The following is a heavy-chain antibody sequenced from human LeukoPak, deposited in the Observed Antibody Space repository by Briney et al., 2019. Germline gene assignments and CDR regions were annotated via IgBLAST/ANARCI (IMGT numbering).Heavy chain of an antibody. CDR2: ISSSGSTI. CDR3: AREAREEDVVVPAATDY. J-gene: IGHJ4*02. Sequence: GGSLRLSCAASGFTFSDYYMSWIRQAPGKGLEWVSYISSSGSTIYYADSVKGRFTISRDNAKNSLYLQMNSLRAEDTAVYYCAREAREEDVVVPAATDYWGQGTLVTVSS. V-gene: IGHV3-11*04. D-gene: IGHD2-2*01. CDR1: GFTFSDYY.